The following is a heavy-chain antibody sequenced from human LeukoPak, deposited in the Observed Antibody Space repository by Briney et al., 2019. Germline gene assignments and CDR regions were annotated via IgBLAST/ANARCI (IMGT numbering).Heavy chain of an antibody. CDR3: ATGTNQYYYGLGV. J-gene: IGHJ6*02. Sequence: SETLSLTCTVSGXSISSSSYYWGWIRQPPGKGLEWIGSIYYSGSTYYNPSLKSRVTISVDTSKNQFSLKLSSVTAADTAVYYCATGTNQYYYGLGVWGQGTTVTVSS. V-gene: IGHV4-39*01. CDR1: GXSISSSSYY. D-gene: IGHD6-13*01. CDR2: IYYSGST.